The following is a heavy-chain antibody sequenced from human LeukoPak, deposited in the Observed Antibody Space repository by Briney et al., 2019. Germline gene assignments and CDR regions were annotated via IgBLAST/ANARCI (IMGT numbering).Heavy chain of an antibody. CDR3: ARGSGQVAVGLYYYYYMDV. D-gene: IGHD2-15*01. J-gene: IGHJ6*03. CDR2: IIPIFGTA. CDR1: GGTFSSYA. V-gene: IGHV1-69*01. Sequence: SVKVSCKASGGTFSSYAISWVRQAPGQGLEWMGGIIPIFGTANYAQKFQGRVTITADESTSTAHMELSSLRSEDTAVYYCARGSGQVAVGLYYYYYMDVWGKGTTVTVSS.